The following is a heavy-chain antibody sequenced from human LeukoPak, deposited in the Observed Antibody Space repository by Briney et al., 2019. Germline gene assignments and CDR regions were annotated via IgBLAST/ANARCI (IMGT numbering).Heavy chain of an antibody. CDR2: ISGSGGST. D-gene: IGHD5-24*01. Sequence: PGGSLRLSCAASGXTFSSYAMSWVRQAPGKGLEWVSAISGSGGSTYYADSVKGRFTISRDNSKNTPYLQMNSLRAEDTAVYYCAKDSEREMATTLFDYWGQGILVTVSS. J-gene: IGHJ4*02. CDR3: AKDSEREMATTLFDY. CDR1: GXTFSSYA. V-gene: IGHV3-23*01.